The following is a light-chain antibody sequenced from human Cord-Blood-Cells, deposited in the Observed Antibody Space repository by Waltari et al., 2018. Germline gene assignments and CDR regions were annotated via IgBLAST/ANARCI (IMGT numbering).Light chain of an antibody. Sequence: QSALTQPASVSGSPGQSITISCTGTSSDVGSYNLVSWYQQHPGKVPKLMIYGGSKRPSGVSNRFSGSKSGNTASLTISGLQAEDEADYYCCSYAGSSTWVFGGGTKLTVL. CDR1: SSDVGSYNL. CDR3: CSYAGSSTWV. J-gene: IGLJ3*02. V-gene: IGLV2-23*01. CDR2: GGS.